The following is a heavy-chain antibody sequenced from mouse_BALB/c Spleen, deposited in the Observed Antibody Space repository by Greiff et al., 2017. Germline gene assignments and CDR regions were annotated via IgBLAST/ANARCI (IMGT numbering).Heavy chain of an antibody. Sequence: VQLQQSGAELVKPGASVKLSCTASGFNIKDTYMHWVKQRPEQGLEWIGRIDPANGNTKYDPKFQGKATITADTSSNTAYLQLSSLTSEDTAVYYCARKILYEDYAMDYWGQGTSVTVSS. V-gene: IGHV14-3*02. CDR3: ARKILYEDYAMDY. D-gene: IGHD2-14*01. J-gene: IGHJ4*01. CDR1: GFNIKDTY. CDR2: IDPANGNT.